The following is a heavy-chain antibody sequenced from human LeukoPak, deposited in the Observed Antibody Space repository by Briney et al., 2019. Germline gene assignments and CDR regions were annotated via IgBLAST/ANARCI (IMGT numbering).Heavy chain of an antibody. J-gene: IGHJ6*02. CDR3: ARDTSVKTYYDFWSAPSGYYYYGMDV. V-gene: IGHV1-46*01. D-gene: IGHD3-3*01. Sequence: ASVKASCKASGYTFTSYYMHWVRQAPGQGLEWMGIINPSGGSTSYAQKFQGRVTMTRDTSTSTVYMELSSLRSEDTAVYYCARDTSVKTYYDFWSAPSGYYYYGMDVWGQGTTVTVSS. CDR2: INPSGGST. CDR1: GYTFTSYY.